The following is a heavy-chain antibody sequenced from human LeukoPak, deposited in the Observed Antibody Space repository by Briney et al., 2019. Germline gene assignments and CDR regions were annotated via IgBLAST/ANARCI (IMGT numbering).Heavy chain of an antibody. J-gene: IGHJ5*02. CDR2: ISYSGST. CDR3: AREGTAGTNLNWFDP. CDR1: GGSISSYY. Sequence: SETLSLTCTVSGGSISSYYWSWIRQPPRKGLEWIGYISYSGSTNFNPSLKSRVTISVDTSKNQFSLKLSSVTAADTAVYYCAREGTAGTNLNWFDPWGQGTLVTVSS. D-gene: IGHD1-1*01. V-gene: IGHV4-59*01.